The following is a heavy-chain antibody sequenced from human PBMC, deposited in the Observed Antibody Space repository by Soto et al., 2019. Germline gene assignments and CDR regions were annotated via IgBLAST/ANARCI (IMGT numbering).Heavy chain of an antibody. CDR3: ADRPTSTVTTVFDF. J-gene: IGHJ4*02. CDR2: IYWDDDK. CDR1: GFSLSTSRVG. D-gene: IGHD4-17*01. Sequence: QITLKESGPTLVKPTQTLTLTCTFSGFSLSTSRVGVGWIRQPPEKALEWLALIYWDDDKRYSPSLKSRLTFTKDTSKNQVVLTMTNMDPVDTATYYCADRPTSTVTTVFDFWGQGTLVTVSS. V-gene: IGHV2-5*02.